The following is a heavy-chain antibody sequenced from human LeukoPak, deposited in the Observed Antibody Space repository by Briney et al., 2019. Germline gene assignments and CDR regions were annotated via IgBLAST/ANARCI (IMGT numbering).Heavy chain of an antibody. V-gene: IGHV3-23*01. D-gene: IGHD3-10*01. Sequence: GGTLRLSCAASGFTFSSYGMSWVRQAPGKGLEWVSAISGSGGSTYYADSVKGRFTISRDNSKNTLYLQMNGLRAEDTAVYYCAKDSTYYYGSGSYPDDAFDIWGQGTMVTVSS. CDR1: GFTFSSYG. CDR2: ISGSGGST. J-gene: IGHJ3*02. CDR3: AKDSTYYYGSGSYPDDAFDI.